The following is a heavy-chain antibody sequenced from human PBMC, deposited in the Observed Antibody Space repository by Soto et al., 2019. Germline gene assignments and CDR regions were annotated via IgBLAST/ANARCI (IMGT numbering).Heavy chain of an antibody. CDR2: IYYSGST. CDR3: ARVGGYCSSTSCPHYGMDV. Sequence: PSETLSLTCTVSGGSISSGGYYWSRIRQHPGKGLEWIGYIYYSGSTYYNPSLKSRVTISVDTSKNQFSLKLSSVTAADTAVYYCARVGGYCSSTSCPHYGMDVWGQGTTVTVSS. J-gene: IGHJ6*02. CDR1: GGSISSGGYY. D-gene: IGHD2-2*01. V-gene: IGHV4-31*02.